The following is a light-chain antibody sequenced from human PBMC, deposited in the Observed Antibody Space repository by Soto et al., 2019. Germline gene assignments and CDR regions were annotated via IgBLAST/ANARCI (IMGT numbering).Light chain of an antibody. CDR2: EVT. Sequence: QSVLTQPPSASESPGQSVTISCTGTSSDVGGYDYVSWYQQRPGKAPKLLIHEVTKRPSGVPDRFSGSKSGNTASLTVSGLQAEDEADYYCSSYAGRTLYVFGTGTKATVL. J-gene: IGLJ1*01. CDR1: SSDVGGYDY. CDR3: SSYAGRTLYV. V-gene: IGLV2-8*01.